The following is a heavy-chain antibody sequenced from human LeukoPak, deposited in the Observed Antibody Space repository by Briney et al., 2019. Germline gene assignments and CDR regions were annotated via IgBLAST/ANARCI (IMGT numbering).Heavy chain of an antibody. Sequence: GRSLRLSCAASGFTFSSYGMHWVRQAPGEGLEWVALIWYDGSNKYYADSVKGRFTISRDNSKNTLYLQMNSLRAEDTAVYYCARITLQGPYGMDVWGQGTTVTVSS. V-gene: IGHV3-33*01. CDR1: GFTFSSYG. CDR3: ARITLQGPYGMDV. CDR2: IWYDGSNK. D-gene: IGHD3-16*01. J-gene: IGHJ6*02.